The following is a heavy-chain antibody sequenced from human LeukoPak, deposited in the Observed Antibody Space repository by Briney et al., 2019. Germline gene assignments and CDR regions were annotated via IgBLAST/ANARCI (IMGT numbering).Heavy chain of an antibody. D-gene: IGHD6-19*01. CDR2: FDPEDGET. CDR1: GYTLTELS. CDR3: ATVAYSSGWYEGYCFDY. Sequence: ASVKVSCKVSGYTLTELSMHWVRHAPGKGLEWMGGFDPEDGETIYAQKFQGRVTMTEDTSTDTAYMELSSLRSEDTAVYYCATVAYSSGWYEGYCFDYWGQGTLVTVSS. J-gene: IGHJ4*02. V-gene: IGHV1-24*01.